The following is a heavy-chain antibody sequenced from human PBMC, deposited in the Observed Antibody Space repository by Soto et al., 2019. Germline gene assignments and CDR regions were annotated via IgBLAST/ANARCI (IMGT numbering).Heavy chain of an antibody. CDR1: GFTFSSYA. J-gene: IGHJ3*02. CDR3: AKDWAQRGIAVAGFDAFDI. V-gene: IGHV3-23*01. D-gene: IGHD6-19*01. CDR2: ISGSGGST. Sequence: GGSLRLSCAASGFTFSSYAMSWVRQAPGKGLEWVSAISGSGGSTYYADSVKGRFTISRDNSKNTLYLQMNSLRAEDTAVYYCAKDWAQRGIAVAGFDAFDIWGQGTMVTVSS.